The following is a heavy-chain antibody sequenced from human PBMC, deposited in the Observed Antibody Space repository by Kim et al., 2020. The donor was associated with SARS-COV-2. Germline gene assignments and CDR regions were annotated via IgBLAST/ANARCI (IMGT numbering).Heavy chain of an antibody. D-gene: IGHD6-13*01. CDR1: GYSFTSYW. CDR3: ARSRAAAGYYYYGMDV. V-gene: IGHV5-51*01. CDR2: IYPGDSDT. Sequence: GESLKISCKGYGYSFTSYWIGWVRQMPGKGLEWMGIIYPGDSDTRYSPSFQGQVTISADKSISTAYLQWSSLKASDTAMYYCARSRAAAGYYYYGMDVWGRVTTVTVAS. J-gene: IGHJ6*02.